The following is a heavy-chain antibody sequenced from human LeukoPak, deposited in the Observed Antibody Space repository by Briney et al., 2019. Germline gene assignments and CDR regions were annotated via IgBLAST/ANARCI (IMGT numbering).Heavy chain of an antibody. V-gene: IGHV1-8*01. CDR2: MNPNSGNT. D-gene: IGHD3-10*01. CDR3: AIRFSRSSGSAIDY. J-gene: IGHJ4*02. CDR1: GYTLTSYD. Sequence: ASMKVSCKASGYTLTSYDINWVRQAPGQGLEWMGWMNPNSGNTGYAQKLQGRVTMTRNTSISTAYMELSSLTSEDTAVYYCAIRFSRSSGSAIDYWGQGTLVTVAS.